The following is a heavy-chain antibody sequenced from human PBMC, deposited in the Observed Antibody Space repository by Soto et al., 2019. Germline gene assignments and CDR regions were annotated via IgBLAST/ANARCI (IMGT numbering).Heavy chain of an antibody. CDR2: IWYDGSNK. V-gene: IGHV3-33*01. CDR3: TRDPYGGSRYYFDS. J-gene: IGHJ4*02. Sequence: GGSQRLSWAASGCSFSNYAMHWVRQAPGKGLEWVAVIWYDGSNKYYADSVKGRFTISKDNSQTTVYLQMNSLRAEDSAVYYCTRDPYGGSRYYFDSWGQGTLVTVSS. D-gene: IGHD1-26*01. CDR1: GCSFSNYA.